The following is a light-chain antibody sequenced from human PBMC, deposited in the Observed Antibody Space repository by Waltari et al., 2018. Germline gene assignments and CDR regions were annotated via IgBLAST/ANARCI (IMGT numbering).Light chain of an antibody. J-gene: IGKJ1*01. Sequence: QSPLSLPVSLGQPASISCRSNQRLVFVDGNTYLNWLHQRPGQSPRRLIYNVSNRESGVPDRFTGSGSGTGFTLKISRVATEDVGVYYCVQGTGWPWTFGQGTKVEIK. CDR2: NVS. CDR1: QRLVFVDGNTY. CDR3: VQGTGWPWT. V-gene: IGKV2-30*01.